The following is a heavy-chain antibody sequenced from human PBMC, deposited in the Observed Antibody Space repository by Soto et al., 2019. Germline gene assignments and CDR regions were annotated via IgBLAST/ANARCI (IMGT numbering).Heavy chain of an antibody. CDR2: IYHSGST. Sequence: QLQLQESGSGLVKPSQTLSLTCAVSGGSISSGGYSWSWIRQPPGKGLEWIGYIYHSGSTYYNPSLKSRVTISVDRSKNQFSLKLSSVTAADTAVYYCARARSEAWFYYFDYWGQGTLVTVSS. CDR1: GGSISSGGYS. V-gene: IGHV4-30-2*01. D-gene: IGHD3-22*01. J-gene: IGHJ4*02. CDR3: ARARSEAWFYYFDY.